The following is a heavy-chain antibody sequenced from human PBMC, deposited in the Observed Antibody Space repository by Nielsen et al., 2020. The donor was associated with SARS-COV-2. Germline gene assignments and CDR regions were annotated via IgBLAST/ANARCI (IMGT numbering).Heavy chain of an antibody. V-gene: IGHV7-4-1*02. Sequence: ASVKVSCKASGYTFTSYAMNWVRQAPGQGLEWMGWINTNTGNPTYAQGSTGRFVFSLDTSVSTAYLQISSLKAEDTAVYYCASGVVVVPALDYYYYGMDVWGQGTTVTVSS. CDR1: GYTFTSYA. CDR2: INTNTGNP. J-gene: IGHJ6*02. CDR3: ASGVVVVPALDYYYYGMDV. D-gene: IGHD2-2*01.